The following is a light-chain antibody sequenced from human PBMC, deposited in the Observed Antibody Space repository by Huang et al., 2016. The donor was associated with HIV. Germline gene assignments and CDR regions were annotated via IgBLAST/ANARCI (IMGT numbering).Light chain of an antibody. CDR3: QQYNKWPPYT. Sequence: VMTQSPATLSVSPGERATLSCRASESILRNLAWYQQRPGQPTRLLIYGASVRVPGIPDRFRGSGSGTEFSLTISSLQSEDFAVYYCQQYNKWPPYTYGQGTKLEIK. CDR2: GAS. CDR1: ESILRN. V-gene: IGKV3-15*01. J-gene: IGKJ2*01.